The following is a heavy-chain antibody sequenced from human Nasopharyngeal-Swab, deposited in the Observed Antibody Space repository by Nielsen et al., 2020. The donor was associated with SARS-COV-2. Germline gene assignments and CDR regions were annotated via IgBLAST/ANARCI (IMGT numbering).Heavy chain of an antibody. J-gene: IGHJ4*02. CDR2: INHSGST. V-gene: IGHV4-34*01. CDR1: GGSFSGYY. CDR3: ARGGPTSLVRGVIIPPFDY. Sequence: SETLSLTCAVYGGSFSGYYWSWIRQPPGKGLECIGEINHSGSTNYNPSLKSRVTISVDTSKNQFSLKLSSVTAADTAVYYCARGGPTSLVRGVIIPPFDYWGQGTLVTVSS. D-gene: IGHD3-10*01.